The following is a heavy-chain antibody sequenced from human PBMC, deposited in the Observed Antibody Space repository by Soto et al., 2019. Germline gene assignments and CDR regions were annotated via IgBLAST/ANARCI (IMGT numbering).Heavy chain of an antibody. D-gene: IGHD6-13*01. CDR2: IKSKTDGGTT. CDR1: GFTFSNAW. J-gene: IGHJ6*02. Sequence: GGSLRLSCAASGFTFSNAWMSWVRQAPGKGLEWVGRIKSKTDGGTTDYAAPVKGRFTISRDDSKNTLYLQMNSLKTEDTAVYYCTTDGQSSSWKFLSYYYYGMDVWGQGTTVTVSS. CDR3: TTDGQSSSWKFLSYYYYGMDV. V-gene: IGHV3-15*01.